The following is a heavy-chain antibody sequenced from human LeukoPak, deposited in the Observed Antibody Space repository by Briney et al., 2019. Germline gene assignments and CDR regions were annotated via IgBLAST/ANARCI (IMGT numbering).Heavy chain of an antibody. J-gene: IGHJ4*02. D-gene: IGHD3-3*01. Sequence: ASVKVSCKASGYTFTGHYMHWVRQAPGQGLEWMGWINPNSGGTNYAQKFQGRVTMTRDTSISTAYMELSRLRSDDTAVYYCARVYDFWSGYLYYFDYWGQGTLVTVSS. CDR3: ARVYDFWSGYLYYFDY. CDR1: GYTFTGHY. CDR2: INPNSGGT. V-gene: IGHV1-2*02.